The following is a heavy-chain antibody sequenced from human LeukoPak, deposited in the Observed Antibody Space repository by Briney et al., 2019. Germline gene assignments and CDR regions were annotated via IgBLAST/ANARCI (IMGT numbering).Heavy chain of an antibody. J-gene: IGHJ4*02. CDR1: GYTFTSYY. D-gene: IGHD4-23*01. CDR3: ARDPVPTTVVTPFYYFDY. CDR2: INPSGGST. V-gene: IGHV1-46*01. Sequence: ASVKVSCKASGYTFTSYYMHWVRQAPGQGLEWMGIINPSGGSTSYAQKFQGRVTMTRDMSTSTVYMELSSLRSEDTAVYYCARDPVPTTVVTPFYYFDYWGQGTLVTVSS.